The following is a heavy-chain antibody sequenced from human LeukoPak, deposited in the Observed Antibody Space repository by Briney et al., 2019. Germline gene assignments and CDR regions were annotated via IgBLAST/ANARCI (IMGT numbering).Heavy chain of an antibody. V-gene: IGHV4-39*06. CDR1: GGSISSSSYY. Sequence: SETLSLTCTVSGGSISSSSYYWGWIRQPPGKGLEWIGSIYYSGSTYYNPSLKSRVTISVDTSKNQFPLKLSSVTDADTAVYYCARIPMFYDILTGYPTNFDYWGQGTLVTVSS. D-gene: IGHD3-9*01. J-gene: IGHJ4*02. CDR3: ARIPMFYDILTGYPTNFDY. CDR2: IYYSGST.